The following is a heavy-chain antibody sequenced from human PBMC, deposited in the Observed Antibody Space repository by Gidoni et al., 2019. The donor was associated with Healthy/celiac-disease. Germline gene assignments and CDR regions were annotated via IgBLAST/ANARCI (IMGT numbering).Heavy chain of an antibody. V-gene: IGHV1-58*01. CDR3: AAVALDDSSGYYFGSDY. J-gene: IGHJ4*02. CDR2: IVVGSGNT. Sequence: QMQLVQSGPEVKKPGTSVKVSCKASGFTFTSSAVQWVRQARGQRLEWIGWIVVGSGNTNYAQKFQERVTITRDMSTSTAYMELSSLRSEDTAVYYCAAVALDDSSGYYFGSDYWGQGTLVTVSS. CDR1: GFTFTSSA. D-gene: IGHD3-22*01.